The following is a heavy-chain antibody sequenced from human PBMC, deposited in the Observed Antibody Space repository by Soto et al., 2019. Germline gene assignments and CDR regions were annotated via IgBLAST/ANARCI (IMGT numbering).Heavy chain of an antibody. CDR1: ANTFTYYG. CDR3: AATGGHYCGLDV. V-gene: IGHV1-18*04. J-gene: IGHJ6*02. Sequence: QAQLLQSGSEVKRPGASGKGSCKSSANTFTYYGINWVRQTPGQGLEWLGWISGYNAKTRDAPKFKDRVTMTADTSTTTAFLEVRSLTSDDRGTYFCAATGGHYCGLDVWGQGTTVTVSS. CDR2: ISGYNAKT. D-gene: IGHD2-8*02.